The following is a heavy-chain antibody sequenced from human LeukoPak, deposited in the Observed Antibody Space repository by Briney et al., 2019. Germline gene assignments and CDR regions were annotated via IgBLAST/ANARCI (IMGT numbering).Heavy chain of an antibody. J-gene: IGHJ4*02. CDR1: GYTFTGYY. V-gene: IGHV1-2*02. CDR3: ARVDRGYCSGGSCQGY. D-gene: IGHD2-15*01. CDR2: INPNSGGT. Sequence: GASVKVSCKASGYTFTGYYMHWVRQAPGQGLEWMGWINPNSGGTNYAQKFQGRVTMTRDTSISTAYMELSRLRSDDTAVYYCARVDRGYCSGGSCQGYWGQGTLVTVSS.